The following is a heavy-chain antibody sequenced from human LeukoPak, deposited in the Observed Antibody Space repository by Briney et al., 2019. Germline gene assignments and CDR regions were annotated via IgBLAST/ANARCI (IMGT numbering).Heavy chain of an antibody. Sequence: ASVKVSCKASGYTFTSYGISWVRRAPGQGLEWMGWISAYNGNTNYAQKLQGRVTMTTDTSTSTAYMELRSLRSDDTAVYYCAREEDFTIFGVVIMGYMDVWGKGTTVTVSS. V-gene: IGHV1-18*01. CDR2: ISAYNGNT. CDR1: GYTFTSYG. J-gene: IGHJ6*03. CDR3: AREEDFTIFGVVIMGYMDV. D-gene: IGHD3-3*01.